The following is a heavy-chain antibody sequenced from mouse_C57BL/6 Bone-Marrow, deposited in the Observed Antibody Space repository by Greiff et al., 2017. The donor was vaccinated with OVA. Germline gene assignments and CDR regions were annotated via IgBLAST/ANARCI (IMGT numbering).Heavy chain of an antibody. V-gene: IGHV1-22*01. J-gene: IGHJ1*03. CDR2: INPNNGGT. CDR1: GYTFTDYN. Sequence: EVQLQQSGPELVKPGASVKMSCKASGYTFTDYNMHWVKQSHGKSLEWIGYINPNNGGTSYNQKFKGKATLTVNKSSSTAYMELRSLTSEDSAVYYCARKRGSREYFDVGGTGTTVTVAS. D-gene: IGHD1-1*01. CDR3: ARKRGSREYFDV.